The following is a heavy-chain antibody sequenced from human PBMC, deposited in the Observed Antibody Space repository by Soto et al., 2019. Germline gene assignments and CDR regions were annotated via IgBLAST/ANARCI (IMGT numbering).Heavy chain of an antibody. CDR3: ARGGKYYYYYYGMDV. J-gene: IGHJ6*02. V-gene: IGHV4-59*08. CDR1: GGSISSYY. CDR2: IYYSGST. Sequence: PSETLSLTCTVSGGSISSYYWSWIRQPPGKGLEWIGYIYYSGSTYYNPSLKSRVTISVDTSKNQFSLKLSSVTAADTAVYYCARGGKYYYYYYGMDVWGQGTTVTVSS. D-gene: IGHD2-15*01.